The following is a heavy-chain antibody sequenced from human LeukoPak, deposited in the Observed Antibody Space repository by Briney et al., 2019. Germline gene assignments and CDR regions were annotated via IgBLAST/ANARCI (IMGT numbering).Heavy chain of an antibody. CDR2: SNPNSGGT. V-gene: IGHV1-2*02. CDR3: ARVATEVGNDY. D-gene: IGHD1-14*01. Sequence: ASVKVSCQASGYTFTGYYMHWVRQAPGQGLEWMGWSNPNSGGTNYAQKFQGRVTMTRDTSISTAYMELSRPRSDDTAVYCCARVATEVGNDYWGQGTLVTVSS. CDR1: GYTFTGYY. J-gene: IGHJ4*02.